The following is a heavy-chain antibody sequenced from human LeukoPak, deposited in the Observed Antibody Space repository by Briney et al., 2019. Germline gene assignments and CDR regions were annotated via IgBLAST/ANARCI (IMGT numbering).Heavy chain of an antibody. J-gene: IGHJ4*02. CDR2: MNPNSGNT. Sequence: ASVKVSCKASGYTFTSYDINWVRQATGQGLEWMGWMNPNSGNTGYAQKFQGRVTITRNTSISTAYMELNSLRVEDTAVYYCATDQCSGITCYLDYWGRGTLVTVSS. D-gene: IGHD3-10*01. CDR1: GYTFTSYD. V-gene: IGHV1-8*03. CDR3: ATDQCSGITCYLDY.